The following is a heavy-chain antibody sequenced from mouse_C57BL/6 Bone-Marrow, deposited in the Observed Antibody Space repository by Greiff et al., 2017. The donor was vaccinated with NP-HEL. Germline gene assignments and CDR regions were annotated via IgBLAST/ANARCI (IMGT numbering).Heavy chain of an antibody. CDR3: TTCREAWFAY. V-gene: IGHV14-4*01. Sequence: EVQLQQSGAELVRPGASVKLSCTASGFNIKDDYMHWVKQRPEQGLEWIGWIDPENGDTEYASKFQGKATITADTSSNTAYLQLSSLTSEDTAVYYCTTCREAWFAYWGQGTLVTVSA. J-gene: IGHJ3*01. CDR1: GFNIKDDY. D-gene: IGHD6-1*01. CDR2: IDPENGDT.